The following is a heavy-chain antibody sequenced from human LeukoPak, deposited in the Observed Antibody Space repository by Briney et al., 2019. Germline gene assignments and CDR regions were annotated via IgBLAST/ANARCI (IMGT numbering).Heavy chain of an antibody. CDR2: IGSSGSAGGNI. D-gene: IGHD2-21*01. V-gene: IGHV3-48*02. CDR3: ARAPTPYFTYYMDV. CDR1: GFSFSGFG. Sequence: GGSLRLSCAASGFSFSGFGMNRVRQAPGKGLEWISYIGSSGSAGGNIYYAVPVKGRFTVSRDNAKDSLFLQMNSLQDADTAVYYCARAPTPYFTYYMDVWGKGTTVTVSS. J-gene: IGHJ6*03.